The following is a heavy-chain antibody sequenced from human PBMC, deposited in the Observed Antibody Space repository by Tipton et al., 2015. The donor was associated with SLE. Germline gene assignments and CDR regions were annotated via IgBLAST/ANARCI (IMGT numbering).Heavy chain of an antibody. CDR3: ARHSDSSSWLDGAFDI. J-gene: IGHJ3*02. D-gene: IGHD6-13*01. Sequence: TLSLTCTVSGGSISSYYWSWIRQPPGKGLEWIGYIYTSGSTNYNPSLKSRVTISVDTSKNQFSLKLSSVTAADTAVYYCARHSDSSSWLDGAFDIWGQGTMVTVSS. V-gene: IGHV4-4*08. CDR2: IYTSGST. CDR1: GGSISSYY.